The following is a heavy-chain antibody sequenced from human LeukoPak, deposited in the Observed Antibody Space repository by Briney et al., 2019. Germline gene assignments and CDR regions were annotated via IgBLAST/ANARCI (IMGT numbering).Heavy chain of an antibody. J-gene: IGHJ5*02. Sequence: ASVKVSCKASGYTFTSYGISWVRQAPGQGLEWMGWISAYNGNTNYAQKLQGRVTMTTDTSTSTAYMELRSLRSDDTAVYYCAAGVVVPAAMGSWFDPWGQGTLVTVSS. V-gene: IGHV1-18*01. D-gene: IGHD2-2*01. CDR3: AAGVVVPAAMGSWFDP. CDR2: ISAYNGNT. CDR1: GYTFTSYG.